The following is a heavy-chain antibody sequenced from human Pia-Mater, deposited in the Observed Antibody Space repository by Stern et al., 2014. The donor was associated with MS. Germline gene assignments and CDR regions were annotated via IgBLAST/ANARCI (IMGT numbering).Heavy chain of an antibody. D-gene: IGHD1-14*01. CDR3: ARQTTAWASDV. J-gene: IGHJ4*02. Sequence: EVHLVESGAELIRPGESLKISCKGSGFQFSIYWIAWVRQMPGKGLEWMGLIHPGDSETRYSPSFQGQVTMTADKSTSTAYLQWSTLNASDTAMYFCARQTTAWASDVWGQGTLVTVSS. V-gene: IGHV5-51*01. CDR1: GFQFSIYW. CDR2: IHPGDSET.